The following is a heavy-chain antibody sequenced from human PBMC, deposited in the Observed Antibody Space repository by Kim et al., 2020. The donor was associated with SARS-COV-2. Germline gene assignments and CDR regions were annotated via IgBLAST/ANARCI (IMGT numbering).Heavy chain of an antibody. CDR2: INHSGST. V-gene: IGHV4-34*01. J-gene: IGHJ3*02. CDR1: GGSFSGYY. D-gene: IGHD2-21*02. Sequence: SETLSLTCAVYGGSFSGYYWSWIRQPPGKGLEWIGEINHSGSTNYNPSLKSRVTISVDTSKNQFSLKLSSVTAADTAVYYCARKGSIVVVTAFDAFDIWG. CDR3: ARKGSIVVVTAFDAFDI.